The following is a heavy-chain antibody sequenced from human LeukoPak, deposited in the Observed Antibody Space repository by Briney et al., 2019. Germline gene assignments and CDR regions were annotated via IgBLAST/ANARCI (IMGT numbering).Heavy chain of an antibody. V-gene: IGHV3-30*18. Sequence: PGGSLRLSCAASGFTFSSYGMPWVRQAPGKGLEWVAVISYDGSNKYYADSVKGRFTISRDNSKNTLYLQMNSLRAEDTAVYYCAKSAPTDSSGWSFDYWGQGTLVTVSS. CDR3: AKSAPTDSSGWSFDY. J-gene: IGHJ4*02. D-gene: IGHD6-19*01. CDR1: GFTFSSYG. CDR2: ISYDGSNK.